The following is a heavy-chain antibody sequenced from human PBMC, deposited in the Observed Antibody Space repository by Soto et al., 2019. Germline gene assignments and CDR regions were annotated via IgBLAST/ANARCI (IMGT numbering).Heavy chain of an antibody. V-gene: IGHV4-59*01. D-gene: IGHD3-10*01. Sequence: SETLSLTCTVSGGSISSYYWSWIRQPPGKGLEWIGYIYYSGSTNYNPSLKSRVTISVDTSKNQFSLKLSSVTAADTAVYYCARSRLWFGAAVDYWGQGTLVTVSS. CDR2: IYYSGST. CDR1: GGSISSYY. J-gene: IGHJ4*02. CDR3: ARSRLWFGAAVDY.